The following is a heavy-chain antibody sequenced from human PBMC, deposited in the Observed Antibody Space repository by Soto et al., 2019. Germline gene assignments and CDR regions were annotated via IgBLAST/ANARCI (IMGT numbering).Heavy chain of an antibody. V-gene: IGHV3-30-3*01. J-gene: IGHJ6*02. CDR3: GGGTTTAASSAMGV. D-gene: IGHD2-2*01. CDR1: GFTFSNNA. CDR2: ISYDGSNK. Sequence: QVQLVESGGGVVQPGRSLRLSCAASGFTFSNNAMDWVRQAPGKGLEWVAVISYDGSNKYIAESVKGRFTISRDNSKKTLLLQMNCLRAEETAVYYCGGGTTTAASSAMGVWGQGTTVTVSS.